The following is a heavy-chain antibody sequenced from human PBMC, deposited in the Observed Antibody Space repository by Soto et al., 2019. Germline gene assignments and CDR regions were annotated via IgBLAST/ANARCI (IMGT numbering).Heavy chain of an antibody. J-gene: IGHJ6*02. CDR2: ISAYNGNT. D-gene: IGHD1-1*01. CDR1: GYTFTSYG. Sequence: ASVKVSCKASGYTFTSYGISWVRQAPGQGLEWMGWISAYNGNTNYAQKLQGRVTMTTDTSTSTAYMELRSLRSDDTAVYYCARDPSPNWNTFRAYYYCYGMDVWGQGTTVTV. V-gene: IGHV1-18*04. CDR3: ARDPSPNWNTFRAYYYCYGMDV.